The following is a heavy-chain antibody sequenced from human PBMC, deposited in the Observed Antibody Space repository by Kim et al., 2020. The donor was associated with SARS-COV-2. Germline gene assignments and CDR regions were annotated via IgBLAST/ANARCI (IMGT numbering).Heavy chain of an antibody. CDR1: GFTFSSYA. D-gene: IGHD3-22*01. CDR2: ISGSGGST. Sequence: GGSLRLSCAASGFTFSSYAMSWVRQAPGKGLEWVSAISGSGGSTYYADSVKGRFTISRDNSKNTLYLQMNSLRAEDTAVYYCAKDYYYDSSGYLSAEYFQHWGQGTLVTVSS. CDR3: AKDYYYDSSGYLSAEYFQH. J-gene: IGHJ1*01. V-gene: IGHV3-23*01.